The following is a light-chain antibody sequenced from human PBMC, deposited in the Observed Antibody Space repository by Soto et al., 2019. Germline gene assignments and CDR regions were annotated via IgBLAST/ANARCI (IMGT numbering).Light chain of an antibody. V-gene: IGKV3-11*01. CDR3: QQRSNWPLT. J-gene: IGKJ5*01. Sequence: EILMTQSPATLSVSPGERTTLACRASQSVGSNLAWYQQKPGQAPRLLIYDASNRATGIPARFSGSGSGTDFTLTISSLEPEDFAVYYCQQRSNWPLTFGQGTRLEVK. CDR2: DAS. CDR1: QSVGSN.